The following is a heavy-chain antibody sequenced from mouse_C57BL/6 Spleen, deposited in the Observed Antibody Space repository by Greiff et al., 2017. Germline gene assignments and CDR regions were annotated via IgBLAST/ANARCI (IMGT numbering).Heavy chain of an antibody. D-gene: IGHD2-3*01. J-gene: IGHJ3*01. CDR1: GYTFTSYW. CDR2: IDPSDSYT. V-gene: IGHV1-59*01. Sequence: QVQLQQPGAELVRPGTSVKLSCKASGYTFTSYWMHWVKQRPGQGLEWIGVIDPSDSYTNYNQKFKGKATLTVDTSSSTAYMQLSSLTSEDSAVYYCAGGGYYAWFAHWGEGTLVTVS. CDR3: AGGGYYAWFAH.